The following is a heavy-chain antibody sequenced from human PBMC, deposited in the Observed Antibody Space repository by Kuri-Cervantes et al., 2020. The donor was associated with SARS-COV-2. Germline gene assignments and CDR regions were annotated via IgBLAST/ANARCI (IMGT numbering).Heavy chain of an antibody. J-gene: IGHJ3*01. CDR1: GYSFATYW. CDR2: IYPTDSDT. V-gene: IGHV5-51*01. D-gene: IGHD1-26*01. CDR3: ARTRGSYYTDAFDL. Sequence: GGSLKISCKGSGYSFATYWIGWVRQMPGKGLEWMAIIYPTDSDTRYSPSFQGQVTISADKSISTAYLQWSSLKASDSAMYYCARTRGSYYTDAFDLWGQGTMVTVSS.